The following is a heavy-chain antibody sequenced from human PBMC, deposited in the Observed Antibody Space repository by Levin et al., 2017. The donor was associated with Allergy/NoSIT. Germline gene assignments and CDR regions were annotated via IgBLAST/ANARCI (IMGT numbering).Heavy chain of an antibody. Sequence: RAGGSLRLSCTASGFTFSSYAMHWVRQAPGKGLEWVALISDDGKTDHYADFVEGRFSFSRDNSKNMLYLQMHSLRPDDTGLYHCVRDDEGFDFWGQGTLVTVSP. CDR1: GFTFSSYA. V-gene: IGHV3-30*14. CDR2: ISDDGKTD. J-gene: IGHJ4*02. CDR3: VRDDEGFDF.